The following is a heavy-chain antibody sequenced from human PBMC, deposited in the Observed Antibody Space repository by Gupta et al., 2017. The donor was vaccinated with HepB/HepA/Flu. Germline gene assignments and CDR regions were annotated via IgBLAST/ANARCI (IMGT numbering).Heavy chain of an antibody. Sequence: EVQLLESGGGLVQPGGSLRLSCAASGFTFSSYAMSWVRQAPGKGLEWVSAISGSGGSTYYADSVKGRFTISRDNSKNTLYLQMNSLRAEDTAVYYCAKKNGAGSGDQRLVSSYYYYGWTSGAKGPRSPSP. CDR3: AKKNGAGSGDQRLVSSYYYYGWTS. J-gene: IGHJ6*02. D-gene: IGHD3-10*01. V-gene: IGHV3-23*01. CDR2: ISGSGGST. CDR1: GFTFSSYA.